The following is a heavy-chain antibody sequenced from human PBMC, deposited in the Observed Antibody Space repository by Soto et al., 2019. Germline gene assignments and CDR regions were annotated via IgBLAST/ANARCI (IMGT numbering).Heavy chain of an antibody. V-gene: IGHV4-31*03. CDR3: AREKVSDSSGLNAGEGLNWFDP. D-gene: IGHD3-22*01. CDR2: IYYSGST. CDR1: GGSISSGCYY. J-gene: IGHJ5*02. Sequence: QVQLQESGPGLVKPSQTLSLTCTVSGGSISSGCYYWSWIGQHPGKVLVWIGYIYYSGSTYYNPSHKSRVSMSVDTSKHQFSLKLSSVTAADTGVYYCAREKVSDSSGLNAGEGLNWFDPWGRGTLVTVSS.